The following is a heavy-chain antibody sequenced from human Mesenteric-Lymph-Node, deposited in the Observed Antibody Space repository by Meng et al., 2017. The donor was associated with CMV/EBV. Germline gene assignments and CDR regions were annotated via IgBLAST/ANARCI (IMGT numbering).Heavy chain of an antibody. D-gene: IGHD3-22*01. CDR1: GFSVSSNY. J-gene: IGHJ3*02. V-gene: IGHV3-30*03. CDR2: ISYDGSNK. CDR3: ARDRTMIVPDDAFDI. Sequence: GGSLRLSCAGSGFSVSSNYMIWVRQAPGKGLEWVAVISYDGSNKYYADSVKGRFTISRDNSKNTLYLQMNSLRGEDTAVYYCARDRTMIVPDDAFDIWGQGTMVTVSS.